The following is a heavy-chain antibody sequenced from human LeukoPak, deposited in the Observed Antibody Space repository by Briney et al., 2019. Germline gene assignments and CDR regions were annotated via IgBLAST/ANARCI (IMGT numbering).Heavy chain of an antibody. CDR2: INHSGST. CDR1: GGSFSGYY. J-gene: IGHJ6*02. V-gene: IGHV4-34*01. CDR3: ARDYYYYGMDV. Sequence: SETLSLACAVYGGSFSGYYWSWIRQPPGKGLEWIGEINHSGSTNYNPSLKSRVTISVDTSKNQFSLKLSSVTAADTAVYYCARDYYYYGMDVWGQGTTVTVSS.